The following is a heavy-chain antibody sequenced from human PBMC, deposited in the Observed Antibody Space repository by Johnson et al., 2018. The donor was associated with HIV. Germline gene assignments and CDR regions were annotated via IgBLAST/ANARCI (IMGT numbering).Heavy chain of an antibody. D-gene: IGHD2-2*01. CDR2: INSDGSST. Sequence: VQLVESGGGLVQPGGSLRLSCAASGFTFSSYWMHWVRQAPGKGLVWVSRINSDGSSTSYADSVKGRFTISRDNAKNTLYLQMNSLRAEDTAVYYCAREDCSSTRCSDWDSAFDIWGQGTMVTVSS. CDR3: AREDCSSTRCSDWDSAFDI. CDR1: GFTFSSYW. V-gene: IGHV3-74*01. J-gene: IGHJ3*02.